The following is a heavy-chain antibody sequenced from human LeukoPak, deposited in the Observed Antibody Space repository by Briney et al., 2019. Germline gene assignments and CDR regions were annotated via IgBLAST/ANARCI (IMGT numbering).Heavy chain of an antibody. D-gene: IGHD2-15*01. V-gene: IGHV3-21*01. CDR2: ISDRSTYI. CDR1: GFSFSSYR. Sequence: GGSLRLSCAASGFSFSSYRMNWVRQAPGKGLEWVSSISDRSTYIFNADPVQGRFTISRDDAKNSLYLQMNSLRVEDTAVYYCVRVVYCSGGSCSYYFDYWGQGTLVTVSS. CDR3: VRVVYCSGGSCSYYFDY. J-gene: IGHJ4*02.